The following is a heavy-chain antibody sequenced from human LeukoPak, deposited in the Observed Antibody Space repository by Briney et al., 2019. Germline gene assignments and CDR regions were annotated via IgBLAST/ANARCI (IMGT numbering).Heavy chain of an antibody. CDR2: INSDGSST. D-gene: IGHD6-13*01. CDR3: ARVEYSSSWYAHYYMDV. Sequence: GGSLRLSCAASGFTFSSYWMHWVRQAPGKGLVWVSRINSDGSSTSYADSVKGRFTISRDNAKNTLYLQMNSLRAEDTAVYYCARVEYSSSWYAHYYMDVWGKGTTVTISS. CDR1: GFTFSSYW. J-gene: IGHJ6*03. V-gene: IGHV3-74*01.